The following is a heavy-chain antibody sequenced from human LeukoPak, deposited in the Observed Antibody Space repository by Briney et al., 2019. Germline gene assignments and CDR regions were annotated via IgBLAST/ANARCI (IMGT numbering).Heavy chain of an antibody. V-gene: IGHV4-38-2*02. CDR1: GYSISSGYY. CDR3: VRDGPYRITNMDV. J-gene: IGHJ6*03. Sequence: SETLSLTCAVSGYSISSGYYWGWIRQPPGGGLEWIGSVYHSGTTYYNPSFESRVTISLDTSKNQFSLKVSPLTAADTAVYYCVRDGPYRITNMDVWGKGTTVTVSS. CDR2: VYHSGTT.